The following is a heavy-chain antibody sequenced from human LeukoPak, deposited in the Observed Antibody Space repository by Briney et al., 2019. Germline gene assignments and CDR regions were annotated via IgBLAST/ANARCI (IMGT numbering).Heavy chain of an antibody. CDR1: GGSISSYY. J-gene: IGHJ6*03. Sequence: SDTLSLTCTVSGGSISSYYWSWIRQPAGKGLEWIGRIYTSGSTNYNPSPKSRVTISVDKSKNQFSLKLSSVTAADTAVYYCATMTTVTSYYYYYMDVWGKGSTVTVSS. D-gene: IGHD4-17*01. V-gene: IGHV4-4*07. CDR3: ATMTTVTSYYYYYMDV. CDR2: IYTSGST.